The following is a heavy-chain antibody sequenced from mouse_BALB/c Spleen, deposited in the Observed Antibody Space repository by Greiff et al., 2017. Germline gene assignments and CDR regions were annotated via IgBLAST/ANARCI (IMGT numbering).Heavy chain of an antibody. J-gene: IGHJ4*01. V-gene: IGHV1-80*01. CDR2: IYPGDGDT. CDR1: GYAFSSYW. Sequence: QVQLKQSGAELVRPGSSVKISCKASGYAFSSYWMNWVKQRPGQGLEWIGQIYPGDGDTNYNGKFKGKATLTADKSSSTAYMQLSSLTSEDSAVYFCARSDGNYDAMDYWGQGTSVTVSA. CDR3: ARSDGNYDAMDY. D-gene: IGHD2-1*01.